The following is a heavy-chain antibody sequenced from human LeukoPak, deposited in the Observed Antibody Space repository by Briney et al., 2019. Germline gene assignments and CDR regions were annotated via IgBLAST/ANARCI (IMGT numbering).Heavy chain of an antibody. V-gene: IGHV4-59*12. Sequence: PSETLSLTCTVSGGSISNYYLSWIRQPPGKGLEWIGYIYYSGSTNYNPSLKSRVTISVDTSKNQFSLKLSSVTAADTAVYYCARGEWSDYWGQGTLVTVSS. D-gene: IGHD2-8*01. J-gene: IGHJ4*02. CDR1: GGSISNYY. CDR2: IYYSGST. CDR3: ARGEWSDY.